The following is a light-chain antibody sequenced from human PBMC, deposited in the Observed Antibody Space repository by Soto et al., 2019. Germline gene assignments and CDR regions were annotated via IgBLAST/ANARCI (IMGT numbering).Light chain of an antibody. Sequence: QSVLTQPPSVSGAPGQRVTTSCTGSSSNIGAGYDVHWYQQLPGTAPKLLIYDNTNRPSGVPDRFSGSKSGTSASLAITGLQAEDEADYYCQSYDSSLSAYVFGTGTKVTVL. CDR3: QSYDSSLSAYV. CDR1: SSNIGAGYD. CDR2: DNT. J-gene: IGLJ1*01. V-gene: IGLV1-40*01.